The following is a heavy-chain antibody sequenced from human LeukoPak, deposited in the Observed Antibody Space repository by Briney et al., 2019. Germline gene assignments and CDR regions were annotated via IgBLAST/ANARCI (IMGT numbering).Heavy chain of an antibody. CDR1: GGSISTYY. V-gene: IGHV4-4*07. J-gene: IGHJ4*02. CDR2: IHSSGTT. Sequence: PSETLSLTCTVSGGSISTYYWSWIRQPAGKGLEWIGRIHSSGTTHYNPSLRSRVTLSIDTSKNQFSLKLSSVTAADTAVYYCGRLNLPAVCGAFDYWGQGTLVTVSS. CDR3: GRLNLPAVCGAFDY. D-gene: IGHD2-2*01.